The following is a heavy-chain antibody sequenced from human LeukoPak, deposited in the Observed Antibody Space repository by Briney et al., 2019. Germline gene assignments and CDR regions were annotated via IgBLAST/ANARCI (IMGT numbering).Heavy chain of an antibody. J-gene: IGHJ3*02. V-gene: IGHV4-59*01. CDR1: GGSISSYY. Sequence: TSETLSLTCTVSGGSISSYYWSWIRQPPGKGLEWIGYIYYSGSTNYNPSLKSRVTISVDTSKNQFSLKLSSVTAADTAVYYCARVPDYYDAFDIWGQGTMVTVSS. CDR2: IYYSGST. D-gene: IGHD3-10*01. CDR3: ARVPDYYDAFDI.